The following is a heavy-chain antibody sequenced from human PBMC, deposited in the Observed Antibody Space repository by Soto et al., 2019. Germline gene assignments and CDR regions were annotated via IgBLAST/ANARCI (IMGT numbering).Heavy chain of an antibody. CDR2: IIPIFGTA. J-gene: IGHJ6*02. CDR1: GGTFSSYA. D-gene: IGHD4-4*01. V-gene: IGHV1-69*13. Sequence: GASVEVSCKASGGTFSSYAISWVRQAPGQGLEWMGGIIPIFGTANYAQKFQGRVTITADESTSTAYMELSSLRSEDTAVYYCARXWDSNYAHLRDFRGMDVWGQGTTVTVSS. CDR3: ARXWDSNYAHLRDFRGMDV.